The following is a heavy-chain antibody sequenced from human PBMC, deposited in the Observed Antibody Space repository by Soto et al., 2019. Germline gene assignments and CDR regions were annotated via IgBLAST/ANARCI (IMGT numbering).Heavy chain of an antibody. V-gene: IGHV1-8*01. CDR3: ARGAYCSGGSCYSSGWFDP. D-gene: IGHD2-15*01. J-gene: IGHJ5*02. Sequence: ASVKVSCKASGYTFTSYDINWVRQATGQGLEWMGWMNPNSGNTGYAQKFQGRVTMTRNTSISTAYMELSSLRSEDTAVYYCARGAYCSGGSCYSSGWFDPWGQGTLVTVSS. CDR2: MNPNSGNT. CDR1: GYTFTSYD.